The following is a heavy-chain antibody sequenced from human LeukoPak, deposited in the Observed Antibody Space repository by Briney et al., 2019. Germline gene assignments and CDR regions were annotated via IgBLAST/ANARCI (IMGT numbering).Heavy chain of an antibody. CDR3: AREPTSTGWVPSYYYYYMDV. J-gene: IGHJ6*03. V-gene: IGHV3-74*01. CDR1: GFTFSRYW. D-gene: IGHD6-19*01. CDR2: ISSDESST. Sequence: GGSLRLSCAASGFTFSRYWMHWVRQAPGKGLVWVSRISSDESSTNYADSVKGRFTISRDNAKNTLYLQMNSLRAEDTAVYYCAREPTSTGWVPSYYYYYMDVWGTGTTVTVSS.